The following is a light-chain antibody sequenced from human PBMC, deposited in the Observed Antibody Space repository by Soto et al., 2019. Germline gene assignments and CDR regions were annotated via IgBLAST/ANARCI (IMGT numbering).Light chain of an antibody. CDR2: GAS. J-gene: IGKJ1*01. CDR1: QSVSSSY. Sequence: IVLTQSPGTLSLSPGERATLSCRASQSVSSSYLAWYQQKPGQAPRLLLYGASSRATGIPDRFSCSGSGTDFTLTISRLEPEDFAVYYCQQYGRSGTFGQGTKVDIK. V-gene: IGKV3-20*01. CDR3: QQYGRSGT.